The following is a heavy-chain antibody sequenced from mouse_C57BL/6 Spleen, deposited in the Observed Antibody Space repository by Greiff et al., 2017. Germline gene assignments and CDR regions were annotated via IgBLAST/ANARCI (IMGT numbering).Heavy chain of an antibody. CDR1: GYTFTSYW. V-gene: IGHV1-74*01. CDR2: IHPSDSST. CDR3: AISYHYYGSSYWYFEV. D-gene: IGHD1-1*01. Sequence: QVQLQQPGAELVKPGASVKVSCKASGYTFTSYWMHWVKQRPGQGLEWIGRIHPSDSSTKYNQKFKGKGTLTVDKSSSTAYMQLSSLTSEDSSVYYSAISYHYYGSSYWYFEVWGTGTTVTVSS. J-gene: IGHJ1*03.